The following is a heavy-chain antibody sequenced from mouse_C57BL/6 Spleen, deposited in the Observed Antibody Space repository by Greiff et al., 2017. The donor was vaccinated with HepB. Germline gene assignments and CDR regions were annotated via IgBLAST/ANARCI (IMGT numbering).Heavy chain of an antibody. Sequence: EVQRVESGGGLVKPGGSLKLSCAASGFTFSDYGMHWVRQAPEKGLEWVAYISSGSSTIYYADTVKGRFTISRDNAKNTLFLQMTSLRSEDTAMYYCAREAIFYYYVSSFCDSWGQGTTLTVSS. V-gene: IGHV5-17*01. CDR3: AREAIFYYYVSSFCDS. CDR2: ISSGSSTI. J-gene: IGHJ2*01. CDR1: GFTFSDYG. D-gene: IGHD1-1*01.